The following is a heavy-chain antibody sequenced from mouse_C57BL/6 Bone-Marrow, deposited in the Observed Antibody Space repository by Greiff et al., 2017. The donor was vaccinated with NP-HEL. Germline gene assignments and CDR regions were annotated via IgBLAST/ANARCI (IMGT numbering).Heavy chain of an antibody. CDR3: ARSDWDGFFAY. Sequence: VKVVESGPGLVQPSQSLSITCTVSGFSLTSYGVHWVRQSPGKGLEWLGVIWSGGSTDYNAAFISRLSISKDNSKSQVFFKMNSLQADDTAIYYCARSDWDGFFAYWGQGTLVTVSA. V-gene: IGHV2-2*01. D-gene: IGHD4-1*01. CDR1: GFSLTSYG. CDR2: IWSGGST. J-gene: IGHJ3*01.